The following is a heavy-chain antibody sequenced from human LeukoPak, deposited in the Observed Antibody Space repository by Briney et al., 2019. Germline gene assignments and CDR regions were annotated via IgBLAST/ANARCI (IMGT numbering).Heavy chain of an antibody. CDR3: AMASWISTADAVC. CDR1: GFTFSGFA. Sequence: GGSLRLSCAASGFTFSGFAMSWVRRTPGKGLEWVSGISGSGDNTLYADSVKGRFTLSRDDSRNTVYLQLNNLRVEDTAIYYCAMASWISTADAVCWGQGTQVTVSS. J-gene: IGHJ4*02. D-gene: IGHD2-2*03. V-gene: IGHV3-23*01. CDR2: ISGSGDNT.